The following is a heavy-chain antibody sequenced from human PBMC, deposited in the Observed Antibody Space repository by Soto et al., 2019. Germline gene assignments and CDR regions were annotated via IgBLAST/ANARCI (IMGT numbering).Heavy chain of an antibody. D-gene: IGHD2-2*02. Sequence: GGSLRLSCAASGFTFSSYSMNWVRQAPGKGLEWVSSISSSSSYVYYADSVKGRLTISRDNAKNSLYLQMNSLRAEDTAVYYCARAPGYCGSTSCYNEDAFDIWGQGTMVTVSS. CDR3: ARAPGYCGSTSCYNEDAFDI. J-gene: IGHJ3*02. CDR1: GFTFSSYS. CDR2: ISSSSSYV. V-gene: IGHV3-21*01.